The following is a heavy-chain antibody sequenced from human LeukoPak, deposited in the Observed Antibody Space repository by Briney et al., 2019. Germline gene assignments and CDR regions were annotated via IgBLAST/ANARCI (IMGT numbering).Heavy chain of an antibody. D-gene: IGHD5-18*01. CDR1: GVSFSAYF. CDR2: IDNRGST. J-gene: IGHJ1*01. CDR3: ARDGADSYD. V-gene: IGHV4-34*01. Sequence: SETLSLTCTVYGVSFSAYFWSWIRQPPGKGLEWIGEIDNRGSTACNQSLKSRVTISIDTSKNQFSLKLTSVTAADTAVYYCARDGADSYDWGQGTLVTVSS.